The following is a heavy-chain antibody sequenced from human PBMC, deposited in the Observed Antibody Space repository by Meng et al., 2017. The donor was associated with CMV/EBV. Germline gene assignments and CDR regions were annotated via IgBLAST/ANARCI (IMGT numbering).Heavy chain of an antibody. Sequence: SLKISCAASGFTFSDYYMSWIRQAPGKGLEWVSYISSSGSTIYYADSVKGRFTISRDNAKNSLYLQMNSLRAEDTAVYYCARDGSSSSAFGDYYYGMDVWGQGTTVTVSS. CDR1: GFTFSDYY. CDR3: ARDGSSSSAFGDYYYGMDV. D-gene: IGHD6-6*01. J-gene: IGHJ6*02. V-gene: IGHV3-11*01. CDR2: ISSSGSTI.